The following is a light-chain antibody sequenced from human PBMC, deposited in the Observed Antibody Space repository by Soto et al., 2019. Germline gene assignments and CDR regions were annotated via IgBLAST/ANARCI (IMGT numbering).Light chain of an antibody. CDR3: QQGFNWPT. Sequence: ENVLTQYPATLSLSPGERATLSCRASQSVRSYFAWYQQKPGQAPRLVIYNAVNRATGIPARFSGSGSGTDITLTISSLEPEDFAVYYCQQGFNWPTFGGGTKVEIK. CDR2: NAV. V-gene: IGKV3-11*01. J-gene: IGKJ4*01. CDR1: QSVRSY.